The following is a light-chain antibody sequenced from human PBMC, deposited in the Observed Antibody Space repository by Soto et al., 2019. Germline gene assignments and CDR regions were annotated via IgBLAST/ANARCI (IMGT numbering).Light chain of an antibody. CDR2: EVN. CDR1: SSDVGGYNY. Sequence: QSVLTQPPSASGSPGQSVAISCTGTSSDVGGYNYVSWYQQHPGKAPKLMIYEVNKRPSGVPDHFSGSKSGNTAFLTVSGLQAEDEADYYCSSYAGSSNVFGTGTKVTVL. V-gene: IGLV2-8*01. J-gene: IGLJ1*01. CDR3: SSYAGSSNV.